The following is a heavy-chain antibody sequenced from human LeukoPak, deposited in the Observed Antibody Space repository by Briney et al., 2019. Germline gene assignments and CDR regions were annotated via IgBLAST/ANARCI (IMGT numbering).Heavy chain of an antibody. J-gene: IGHJ4*02. Sequence: GASVKVSCKASGYTFTSYDINWVRQATGQGLEWMGWMNPNSGNTGYAQKFQGRVTITRNASISTAYMELSSLRSEDTAVYYCASSTHGDPAFGYWGQGTLVTVSS. CDR2: MNPNSGNT. V-gene: IGHV1-8*03. CDR1: GYTFTSYD. CDR3: ASSTHGDPAFGY. D-gene: IGHD4-17*01.